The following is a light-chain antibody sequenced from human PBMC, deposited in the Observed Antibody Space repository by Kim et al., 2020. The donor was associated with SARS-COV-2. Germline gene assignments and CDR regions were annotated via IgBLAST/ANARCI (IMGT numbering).Light chain of an antibody. CDR2: AKN. J-gene: IGLJ2*01. Sequence: SSELTQDPAVSVALGQTVRITCQGDTLRIYYASWYRQKPGQAPVFVIYAKNNRPSGIPDRFSGSSSGNTASLTITGAQAEDEADYYCSSRDNSGPVVFGGGTKLTVL. CDR1: TLRIYY. CDR3: SSRDNSGPVV. V-gene: IGLV3-19*01.